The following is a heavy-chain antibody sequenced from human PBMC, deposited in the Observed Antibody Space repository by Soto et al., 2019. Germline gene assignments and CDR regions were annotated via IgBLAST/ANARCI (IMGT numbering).Heavy chain of an antibody. CDR2: ISGSGDGT. D-gene: IGHD3-3*02. Sequence: EVQLLESGGGLVQPGGSLRLSCAASGFMFSNYAMGWVRQVPGKGLEWFSAISGSGDGTYHADSVNGRFTISRDNSKNTVYLQMNSLRAEDTALYYCAKGSRISRPYYFGYWGQGTLVIVSS. CDR1: GFMFSNYA. V-gene: IGHV3-23*01. J-gene: IGHJ4*02. CDR3: AKGSRISRPYYFGY.